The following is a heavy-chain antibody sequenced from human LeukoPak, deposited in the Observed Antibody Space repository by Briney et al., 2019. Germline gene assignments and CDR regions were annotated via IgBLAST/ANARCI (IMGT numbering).Heavy chain of an antibody. CDR2: ISYDGNDK. CDR3: AKDPSYSSSSGY. J-gene: IGHJ4*02. D-gene: IGHD6-13*01. CDR1: GFIFSSYA. V-gene: IGHV3-30-3*01. Sequence: GRSLRLSCSVSGFIFSSYAMHWVRQAPGKGLEWVAVISYDGNDKYYADSVKGRFTISRDSSENTLFLQMSSLRIEDTAVYYCAKDPSYSSSSGYWGQGTLVTVSS.